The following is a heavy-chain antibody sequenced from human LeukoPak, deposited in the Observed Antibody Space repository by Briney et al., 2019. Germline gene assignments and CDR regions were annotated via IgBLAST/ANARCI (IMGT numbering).Heavy chain of an antibody. CDR1: GFTFSYYW. V-gene: IGHV4-59*01. D-gene: IGHD1-1*01. CDR3: ARTLKGYDYFDY. J-gene: IGHJ4*02. CDR2: IFYSGST. Sequence: PGGSLRLSCAASGFTFSYYWMHWVRQAPGKRLEWIGYIFYSGSTNYNPSLKSRVTMSVDTSQNQFSLRLSSVTAADTAVYYCARTLKGYDYFDYWGQGTLVTVSS.